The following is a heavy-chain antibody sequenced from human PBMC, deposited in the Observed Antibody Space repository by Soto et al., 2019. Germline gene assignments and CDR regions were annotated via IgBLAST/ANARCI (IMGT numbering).Heavy chain of an antibody. V-gene: IGHV5-51*01. CDR2: IYPGDSDT. CDR1: GYSFTSYW. CDR3: ARLADCSGGSCYSGGFDY. D-gene: IGHD2-15*01. Sequence: PGESLKISCKGSGYSFTSYWIGWVRQMPGKGLEWMGIIYPGDSDTRYSPSFQGQVTISADKSISTAYLQWSSLKASDTAMYYCARLADCSGGSCYSGGFDYWGQGTLVTVSS. J-gene: IGHJ4*02.